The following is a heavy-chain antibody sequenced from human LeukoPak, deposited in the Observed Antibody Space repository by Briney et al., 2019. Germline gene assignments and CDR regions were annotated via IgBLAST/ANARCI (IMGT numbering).Heavy chain of an antibody. Sequence: GGSLRLSCAASGFTFSNYGMTWVRQAPGKGLEWVANIKQDGSEKYYVDSVKGRFTISRDNAKNSLYLQMNILRAEDMAVYYCARGHVWFDPWGQGTLVTVSS. CDR2: IKQDGSEK. CDR1: GFTFSNYG. CDR3: ARGHVWFDP. V-gene: IGHV3-7*05. J-gene: IGHJ5*02.